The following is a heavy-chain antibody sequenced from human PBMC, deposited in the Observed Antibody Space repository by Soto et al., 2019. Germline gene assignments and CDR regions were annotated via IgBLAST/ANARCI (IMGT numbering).Heavy chain of an antibody. J-gene: IGHJ5*02. CDR3: ATTLITCGNGRWFLP. D-gene: IGHD3-16*01. Sequence: ASVKVCCEAPGYSFTSSGIRCVRPAPGQGLEWMGWISTYNGNTNYAQKLQGRVTMTTDTSTSTAYMELRSLRSDDTAVYYCATTLITCGNGRWFLPSCQAPLVTDSS. V-gene: IGHV1-18*04. CDR2: ISTYNGNT. CDR1: GYSFTSSG.